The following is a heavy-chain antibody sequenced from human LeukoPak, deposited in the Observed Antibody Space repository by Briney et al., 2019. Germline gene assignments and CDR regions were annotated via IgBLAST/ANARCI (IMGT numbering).Heavy chain of an antibody. CDR3: ARGSNGRAADGT. CDR2: ISSSSSYI. Sequence: GGSLRLSCAASGFTFSSYSMNWVRQAPGKGLEWVSSISSSSSYIYYADSVKGRFTISRDNAKNSLYLQMNSLRAEDTAVYYRARGSNGRAADGTWGQGTPVTGS. D-gene: IGHD6-13*01. V-gene: IGHV3-21*01. J-gene: IGHJ5*02. CDR1: GFTFSSYS.